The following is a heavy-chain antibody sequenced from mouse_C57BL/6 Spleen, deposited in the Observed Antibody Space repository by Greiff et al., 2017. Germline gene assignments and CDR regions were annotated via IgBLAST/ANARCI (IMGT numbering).Heavy chain of an antibody. D-gene: IGHD2-2*01. CDR2: ISYDGSN. Sequence: DVKLQESGPGLVKPSQSLSLTCSVTGYSITSGYYWNWIRQFPGNKLEWMGYISYDGSNNYNPSLKNRISITRYTSKNQFFLKLNSVTTEDTATYYCASDGYPFYAMDYWGQGTSVTVSS. CDR3: ASDGYPFYAMDY. V-gene: IGHV3-6*01. J-gene: IGHJ4*01. CDR1: GYSITSGYY.